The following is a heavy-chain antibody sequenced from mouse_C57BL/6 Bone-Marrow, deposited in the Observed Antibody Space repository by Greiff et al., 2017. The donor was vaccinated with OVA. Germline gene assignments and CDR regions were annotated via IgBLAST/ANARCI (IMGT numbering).Heavy chain of an antibody. Sequence: EVKVEESGGGLVKPGGSLKLSCAASGFTFSSYAMSWVRQTPEKRLEWVATISDGGSYTYYPDNVKGRFTISRDNAKNNLYLQMSHLKSEDTAMYYCARDLGITTRYAMDYWGQGTSVTVSS. D-gene: IGHD2-4*01. CDR2: ISDGGSYT. CDR1: GFTFSSYA. J-gene: IGHJ4*01. CDR3: ARDLGITTRYAMDY. V-gene: IGHV5-4*01.